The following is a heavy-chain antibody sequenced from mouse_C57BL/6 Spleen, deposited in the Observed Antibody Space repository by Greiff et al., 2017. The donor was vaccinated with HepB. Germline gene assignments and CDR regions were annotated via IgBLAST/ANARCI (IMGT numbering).Heavy chain of an antibody. Sequence: VQLQQSGPELVKPGASVKISCKASGYTFTDYYMNWVKQSHGKSLEWIGDINPNNGGTSYNQKFKGKATLTVDKSSSTAYMELRSLTSEDSAVYYCARSGDGYYGLDYWGQGTTLTVSS. CDR1: GYTFTDYY. J-gene: IGHJ2*01. CDR2: INPNNGGT. V-gene: IGHV1-26*01. D-gene: IGHD2-3*01. CDR3: ARSGDGYYGLDY.